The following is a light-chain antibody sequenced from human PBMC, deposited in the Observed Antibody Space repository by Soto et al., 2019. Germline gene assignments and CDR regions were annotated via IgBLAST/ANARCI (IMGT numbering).Light chain of an antibody. V-gene: IGLV2-14*01. Sequence: QSALTQPASVSGSPGQSIAISCPGTSSDVGAYNYVSWYQQYPGKAPKLMIFDVSYRPSGVSNRFSGSKSGNTASLTISGLQAEDEADYYCNSFTTSGTYVFGTGTKLTVL. J-gene: IGLJ1*01. CDR1: SSDVGAYNY. CDR3: NSFTTSGTYV. CDR2: DVS.